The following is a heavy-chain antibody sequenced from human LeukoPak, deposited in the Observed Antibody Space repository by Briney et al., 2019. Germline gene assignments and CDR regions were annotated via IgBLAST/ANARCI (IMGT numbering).Heavy chain of an antibody. CDR2: IYPGDSDT. Sequence: PGESLKISCKGSGYSFTSYWIGWVRQMPGNSLEWMGIIYPGDSDTRFSPSFQGQVTIPADKSISTAYLQWSSLKASDTAMYYCARQAAYCSGGSCYGDYWGQGTLVTVSS. D-gene: IGHD2-15*01. J-gene: IGHJ4*02. CDR1: GYSFTSYW. V-gene: IGHV5-51*01. CDR3: ARQAAYCSGGSCYGDY.